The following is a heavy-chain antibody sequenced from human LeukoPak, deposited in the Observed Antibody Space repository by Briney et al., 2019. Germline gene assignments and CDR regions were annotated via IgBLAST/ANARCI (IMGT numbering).Heavy chain of an antibody. Sequence: PGGSLRLSCAASGFTFSSYSMNWVRQAPGKGLEWVSYISSSSSTIYYADSVKGRFTISRDNAKNSLYLQMNGLRAEDTAVYYCARDWGLDYWGQGTLVTVSS. V-gene: IGHV3-48*01. CDR1: GFTFSSYS. J-gene: IGHJ4*02. CDR3: ARDWGLDY. CDR2: ISSSSSTI. D-gene: IGHD3-16*01.